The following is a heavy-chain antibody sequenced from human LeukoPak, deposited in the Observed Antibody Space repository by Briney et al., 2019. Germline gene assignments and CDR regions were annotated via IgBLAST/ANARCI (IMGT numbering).Heavy chain of an antibody. Sequence: SETLPLTCTVSGGSISTYYWSWIRQPAGKGLEWIGRIYTTGSTNYNPSLKSRVTMSVDTSKNQFSLKLSSVTAADTAVYYCARESGLGNWFDPWGQGNLVTVSS. D-gene: IGHD3-16*01. CDR1: GGSISTYY. J-gene: IGHJ5*02. CDR2: IYTTGST. V-gene: IGHV4-4*07. CDR3: ARESGLGNWFDP.